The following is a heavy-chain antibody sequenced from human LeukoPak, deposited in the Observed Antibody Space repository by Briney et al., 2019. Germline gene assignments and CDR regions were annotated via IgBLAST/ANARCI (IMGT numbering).Heavy chain of an antibody. D-gene: IGHD3-10*01. CDR2: ISSSGSTI. CDR3: ARETTMVRGVIDY. Sequence: PGGSLRLSCAASGFTFSSYEMDWVRQAPGKGLEWVSYISSSGSTIYYADSVKGRFTISRDNAKNSLYLQMNSLGAEDTAVYYCARETTMVRGVIDYWGQGTLVTVSS. J-gene: IGHJ4*02. CDR1: GFTFSSYE. V-gene: IGHV3-48*03.